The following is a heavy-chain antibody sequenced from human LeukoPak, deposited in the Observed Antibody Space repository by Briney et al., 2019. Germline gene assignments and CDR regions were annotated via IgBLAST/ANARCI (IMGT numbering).Heavy chain of an antibody. Sequence: GGSLRLSCAASGFSFSNYAVTWVRQAPGKGLEWVSAITGSGGSPSYADSVKGRFTISRDNSKNTLYLQMNSLRVEDTAVYYCAKVVSGDYGHQFDYWGQGTLVTVSS. CDR2: ITGSGGSP. D-gene: IGHD4-17*01. V-gene: IGHV3-23*01. CDR1: GFSFSNYA. J-gene: IGHJ4*02. CDR3: AKVVSGDYGHQFDY.